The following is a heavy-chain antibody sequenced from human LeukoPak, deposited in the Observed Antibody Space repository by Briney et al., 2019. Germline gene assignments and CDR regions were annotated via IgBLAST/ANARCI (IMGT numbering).Heavy chain of an antibody. Sequence: GGSLRLSCAASGFTFDDDAMHWVRQAPGKGLEWVSGISWNSGSIGYADSVKGRFTISRDNAKNSLYLQMNSLRAEDTALYYCAKDYYYDSSGYYGYYFDYWGQGTLVTVSS. J-gene: IGHJ4*02. V-gene: IGHV3-9*01. CDR3: AKDYYYDSSGYYGYYFDY. D-gene: IGHD3-22*01. CDR1: GFTFDDDA. CDR2: ISWNSGSI.